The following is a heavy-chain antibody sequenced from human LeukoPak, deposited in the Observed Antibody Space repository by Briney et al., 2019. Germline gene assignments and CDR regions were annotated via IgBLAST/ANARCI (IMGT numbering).Heavy chain of an antibody. D-gene: IGHD2-2*01. CDR2: ISGSSETT. Sequence: PGGSLRLSCAASGFTFSSYTMTWVRQGPEKGLEWVSSISGSSETTHYVDSVKGRFTISRDNSKNTLYLQMNSLRAEDTALYYCAKGEVGYCSSTSCYLVYWGQGTLVTVSS. CDR3: AKGEVGYCSSTSCYLVY. CDR1: GFTFSSYT. V-gene: IGHV3-23*01. J-gene: IGHJ4*02.